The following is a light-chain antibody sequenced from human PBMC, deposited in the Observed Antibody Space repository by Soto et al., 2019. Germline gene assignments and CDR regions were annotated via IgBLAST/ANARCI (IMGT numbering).Light chain of an antibody. CDR3: QSYDSSLSGSV. Sequence: QSALTQPPSVSGAPGQRVTISCTGSSSNIGARYDVHWYQQLPGTAPKLLIYGNSNRPSGVPDRFSGSKSGTSASLAITGLQAEDEADYYCQSYDSSLSGSVFGGGTKLTV. CDR1: SSNIGARYD. J-gene: IGLJ2*01. CDR2: GNS. V-gene: IGLV1-40*01.